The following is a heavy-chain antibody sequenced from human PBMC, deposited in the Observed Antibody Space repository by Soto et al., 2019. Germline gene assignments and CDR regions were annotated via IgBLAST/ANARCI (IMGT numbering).Heavy chain of an antibody. D-gene: IGHD2-2*01. J-gene: IGHJ5*02. Sequence: LSLTCSVSGDYIHVGGYYWTWIRQRPGKGLEWMGYIYYTGKTYYNPSLESRLTMSVDRSKNQFSLRLTSVTAADTAVYFCGRDLTSNANCIDPWGQGTLVTVPQ. CDR3: GRDLTSNANCIDP. CDR1: GDYIHVGGYY. CDR2: IYYTGKT. V-gene: IGHV4-30-4*01.